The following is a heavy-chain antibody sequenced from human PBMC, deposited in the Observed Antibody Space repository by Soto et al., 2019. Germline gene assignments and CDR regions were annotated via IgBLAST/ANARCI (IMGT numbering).Heavy chain of an antibody. CDR3: ARDWFCNGGKCSDCFDP. D-gene: IGHD2-15*01. J-gene: IGHJ5*02. CDR1: GYTFSRYG. Sequence: ASVKVSCKASGYTFSRYGISWVRQAPGQGLEWMGWISADNGDTNYAQNLQGRVTMTTDTSTNTAYMELRSLRADDTAVYYCARDWFCNGGKCSDCFDPWGQGTLVTVSS. CDR2: ISADNGDT. V-gene: IGHV1-18*01.